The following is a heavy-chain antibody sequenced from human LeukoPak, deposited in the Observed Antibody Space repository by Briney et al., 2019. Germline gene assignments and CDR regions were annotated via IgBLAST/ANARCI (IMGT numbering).Heavy chain of an antibody. D-gene: IGHD4-17*01. J-gene: IGHJ5*02. Sequence: ASVKVSCKASGYTFTSYGISWVRQAPGQGLEWMGRLSAYNGNTNYAHKFQGRVTMTTDTSTSTAYMELRSLRSDDTAVYYCARSTVTTFGVDWFDPWGQGTLVTVSS. CDR3: ARSTVTTFGVDWFDP. CDR2: LSAYNGNT. CDR1: GYTFTSYG. V-gene: IGHV1-18*01.